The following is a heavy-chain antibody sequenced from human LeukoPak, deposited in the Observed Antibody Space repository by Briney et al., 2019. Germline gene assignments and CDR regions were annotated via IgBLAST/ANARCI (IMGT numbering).Heavy chain of an antibody. D-gene: IGHD2-2*01. CDR2: ISAYNGNT. CDR1: GYTFTIYG. CDR3: ARWGVVVVPAAPELNWFDP. V-gene: IGHV1-18*01. J-gene: IGHJ5*02. Sequence: ASVNVSCKASGYTFTIYGISWVRQAPGQGREWMGWISAYNGNTNYAQKLQGRVTMTTDTSTSTAYMELRSLRSDDTAVYYCARWGVVVVPAAPELNWFDPWGQGTLVTVSS.